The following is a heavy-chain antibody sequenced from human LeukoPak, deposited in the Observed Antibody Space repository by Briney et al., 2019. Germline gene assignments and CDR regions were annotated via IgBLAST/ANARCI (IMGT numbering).Heavy chain of an antibody. CDR2: IYPGDPDT. V-gene: IGHV5-51*01. Sequence: GESLKISCKGSGYSFTSYWIGWVRQMPGKGLEWMGIIYPGDPDTRYSPSFQGQVTISADKSISTAYLQWSSLKASDTAMYYCARLPVGATSPTNWFDPWGQGTLVTVSS. D-gene: IGHD1-26*01. J-gene: IGHJ5*02. CDR3: ARLPVGATSPTNWFDP. CDR1: GYSFTSYW.